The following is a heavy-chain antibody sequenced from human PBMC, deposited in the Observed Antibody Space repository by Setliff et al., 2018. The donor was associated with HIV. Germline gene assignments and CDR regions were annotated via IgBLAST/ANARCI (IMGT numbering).Heavy chain of an antibody. CDR2: ISAYNLNT. CDR1: GYTFSRYG. Sequence: GASVKVSCKTSGYTFSRYGFSWVRQAPGQGLEWMGWISAYNLNTNYAQKFQGRVTITTDESTSTAYMELSSLRSEDTAVYYCARDWSSSPLSRDNFDYWGQGTLVT. CDR3: ARDWSSSPLSRDNFDY. J-gene: IGHJ4*02. V-gene: IGHV1-18*01. D-gene: IGHD6-6*01.